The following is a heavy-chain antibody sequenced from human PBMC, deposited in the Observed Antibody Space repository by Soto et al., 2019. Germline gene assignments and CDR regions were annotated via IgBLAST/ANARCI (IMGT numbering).Heavy chain of an antibody. D-gene: IGHD3-10*01. CDR2: IYYSGST. Sequence: SETLSLTCTVSGGSISSYYWSWIRQPPGKGLEWIGYIYYSGSTNYNPSLKSRVTISVDTSKNQFSLKLSSLTVADTAVYYCARSMVRGVTDYWGQGTLVTVSS. J-gene: IGHJ4*02. CDR1: GGSISSYY. V-gene: IGHV4-59*01. CDR3: ARSMVRGVTDY.